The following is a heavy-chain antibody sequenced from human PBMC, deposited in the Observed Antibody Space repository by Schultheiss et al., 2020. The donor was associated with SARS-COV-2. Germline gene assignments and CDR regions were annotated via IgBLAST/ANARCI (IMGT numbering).Heavy chain of an antibody. J-gene: IGHJ3*02. Sequence: GGSLRLSCAASGFTFSSYAMHWVRQAPGKGLEWVAVISYDGSNKYYADSVKGRFTISRDNSKNTLYLQMNSLRAEDTAVYYCARDKGSSGWSADAFDIWGQGTMVTVSS. D-gene: IGHD6-19*01. CDR3: ARDKGSSGWSADAFDI. CDR2: ISYDGSNK. CDR1: GFTFSSYA. V-gene: IGHV3-30-3*01.